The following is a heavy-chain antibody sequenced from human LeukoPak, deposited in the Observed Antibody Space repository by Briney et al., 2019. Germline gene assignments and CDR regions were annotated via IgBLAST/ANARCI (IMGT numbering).Heavy chain of an antibody. D-gene: IGHD4-17*01. J-gene: IGHJ2*01. V-gene: IGHV3-7*01. Sequence: PGGSLRLSCAASGFTFSSYWMSWVRQAPGKGLEWVANIKQDGSEKYYVDSVKGRFTISRDNAKNSLYLQMNSLRAEDTAVYYCARLGPYGDYAGTPRYFDLWGRGTLVTVSS. CDR2: IKQDGSEK. CDR3: ARLGPYGDYAGTPRYFDL. CDR1: GFTFSSYW.